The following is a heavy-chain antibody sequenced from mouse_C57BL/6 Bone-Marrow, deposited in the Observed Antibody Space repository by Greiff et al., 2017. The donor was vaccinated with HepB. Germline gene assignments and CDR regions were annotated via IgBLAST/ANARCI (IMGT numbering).Heavy chain of an antibody. CDR3: ARTMVTTGFAY. J-gene: IGHJ3*01. D-gene: IGHD2-2*01. CDR1: GFSLSTSNMG. CDR2: MWWNDDK. Sequence: QVTLKESGPGILQPSQTLSLSCSSSGFSLSTSNMGIGWLRQPSGQGLEWLAYMWWNDDKYYNPSLKSRLTISNDTSNNQVFLKHTSVDTADTATSYCARTMVTTGFAYWGQGTLVTVSA. V-gene: IGHV8-5*01.